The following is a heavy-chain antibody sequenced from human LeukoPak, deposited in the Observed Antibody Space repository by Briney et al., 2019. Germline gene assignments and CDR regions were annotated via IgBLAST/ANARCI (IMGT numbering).Heavy chain of an antibody. CDR3: ARDEGGSYYDDY. CDR1: GFTFSSYS. CDR2: ISSSSSYI. Sequence: PGGSLRLSCAASGFTFSSYSMNWVRQAPGKGLEWVSSISSSSSYIYYADSVKGRFTISRDNAKNSLYLQMNGLRAEDTAVYYCARDEGGSYYDDYWGQGTLVTVSS. J-gene: IGHJ4*02. D-gene: IGHD1-26*01. V-gene: IGHV3-21*01.